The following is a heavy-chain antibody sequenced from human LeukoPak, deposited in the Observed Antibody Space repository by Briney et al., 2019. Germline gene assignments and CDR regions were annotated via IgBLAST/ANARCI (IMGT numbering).Heavy chain of an antibody. Sequence: GASVKVSCKASGYNFTTFGISWVRQAPGQGLEWLGWISGHNGNTKYIQSVQGRITMTTDTSASTAYMELRSLTSDDTAVYYCTREGTASTGIGPYDFWGQGTLVTVSS. CDR1: GYNFTTFG. D-gene: IGHD6-13*01. V-gene: IGHV1-18*01. CDR3: TREGTASTGIGPYDF. J-gene: IGHJ4*02. CDR2: ISGHNGNT.